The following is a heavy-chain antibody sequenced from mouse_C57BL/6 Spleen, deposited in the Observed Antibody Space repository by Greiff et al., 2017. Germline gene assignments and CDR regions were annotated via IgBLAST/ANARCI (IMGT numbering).Heavy chain of an antibody. V-gene: IGHV5-16*01. J-gene: IGHJ2*01. CDR2: INYAGRST. CDR1: GFTFSDSY. D-gene: IGHD1-1*01. Sequence: EVKVVESEGGLVQPGSSMKLSCTASGFTFSDSYMAWVRQVPEKGLEWVANINYAGRSTYYLDSLKSRFLISRDNAKNILYLQMSSLKSEDTATYYCARAPLYYNGSSPPVDYWGQGTTLTVSS. CDR3: ARAPLYYNGSSPPVDY.